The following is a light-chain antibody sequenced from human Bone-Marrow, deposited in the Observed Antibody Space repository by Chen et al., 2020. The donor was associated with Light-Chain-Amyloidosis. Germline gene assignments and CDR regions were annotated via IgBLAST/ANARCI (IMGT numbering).Light chain of an antibody. Sequence: QSALTQPASVSGSPEQSITLPCTGTISDIGLYNFVSWYQQHPGKAPKLMIYDVTNRPSGVSSRFSGSKSGTTVSLTILGLQAEDEAIYFCSSYSNGSTYVFGPGTKVTVL. V-gene: IGLV2-14*03. CDR3: SSYSNGSTYV. J-gene: IGLJ1*01. CDR1: ISDIGLYNF. CDR2: DVT.